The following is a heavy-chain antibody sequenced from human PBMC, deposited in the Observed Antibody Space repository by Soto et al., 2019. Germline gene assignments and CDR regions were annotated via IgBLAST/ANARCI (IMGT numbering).Heavy chain of an antibody. CDR2: VLPIFGTT. CDR1: GGSFNIYT. Sequence: QVQLVQSGAEVKKPGSSVKVSCKASGGSFNIYTINWLRQAPGQGLEWMGGVLPIFGTTNYAQKFQGRVTVTEDKSASTSYMELSSLTSEDTAVYYCARTQGFYPMDVWGQGTAVTVSS. J-gene: IGHJ6*02. CDR3: ARTQGFYPMDV. V-gene: IGHV1-69*06.